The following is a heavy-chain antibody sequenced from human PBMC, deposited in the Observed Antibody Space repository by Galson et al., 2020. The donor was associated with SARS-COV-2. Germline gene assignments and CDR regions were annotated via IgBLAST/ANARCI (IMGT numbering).Heavy chain of an antibody. CDR3: ARGIGKFTVTTASYYFDS. CDR1: GGSFSGYY. J-gene: IGHJ4*02. Sequence: SETLSLTCAVYGGSFSGYYWSWIRQSTGKGLEWIAEIHHRGSINYNPSLKSRVTMSVDTSKNQFSLNLSSVTAADTAVYFCARGIGKFTVTTASYYFDSWGQGTLVTVSS. CDR2: IHHRGSI. V-gene: IGHV4-34*01. D-gene: IGHD4-4*01.